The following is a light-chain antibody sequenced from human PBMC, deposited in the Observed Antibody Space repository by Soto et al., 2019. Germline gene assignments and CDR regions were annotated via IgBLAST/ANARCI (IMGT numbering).Light chain of an antibody. J-gene: IGKJ5*01. V-gene: IGKV1-39*01. CDR2: AAS. CDR3: QQSYSAPIT. CDR1: QSISNY. Sequence: HVTQCPSSLSASVGDRVIITCRASQSISNYLNWYQQKPGKAPKLLIFAASSLQSGVPSRFSGSGSGTNFTLTISSLQPEDFAAYYCQQSYSAPITFGQGTRLEIK.